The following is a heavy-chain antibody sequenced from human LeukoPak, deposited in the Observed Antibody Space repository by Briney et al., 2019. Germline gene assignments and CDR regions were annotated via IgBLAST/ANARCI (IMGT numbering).Heavy chain of an antibody. CDR3: ASAREYCGSAECYEYFQH. D-gene: IGHD2-21*01. CDR1: GVTVGTNS. V-gene: IGHV3-53*01. J-gene: IGHJ1*01. Sequence: GGSLRLSCAASGVTVGTNSMSWARQSTGKGLEWVSVIYSGGSTYNADSVNGRFTVSRDNSRNTLFLQMNNLRAEDTALYFCASAREYCGSAECYEYFQHWGQGTLVIVSS. CDR2: IYSGGST.